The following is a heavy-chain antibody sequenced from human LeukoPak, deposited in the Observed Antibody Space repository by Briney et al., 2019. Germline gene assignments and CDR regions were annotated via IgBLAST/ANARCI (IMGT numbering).Heavy chain of an antibody. Sequence: PGGSLRLSCAASGYTFTSYAMNWVRQAPGQGLEWMGWINTNTGNPTYAQGFTGRFVFSLDTSVSTAYLQISSLKAEDTAVYYCARDYYYGSGDYYYYYYMDVWGKGTTVTVSS. V-gene: IGHV7-4-1*02. CDR3: ARDYYYGSGDYYYYYYMDV. CDR1: GYTFTSYA. D-gene: IGHD3-10*01. J-gene: IGHJ6*03. CDR2: INTNTGNP.